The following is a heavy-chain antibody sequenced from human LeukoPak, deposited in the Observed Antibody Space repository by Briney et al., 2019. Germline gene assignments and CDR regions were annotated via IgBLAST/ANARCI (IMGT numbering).Heavy chain of an antibody. CDR1: GYTLTELS. V-gene: IGHV1-24*01. CDR3: THMSYRYYGMDV. CDR2: FDPEDGET. D-gene: IGHD2-2*02. Sequence: ASVKVSCKVSGYTLTELSMHWVRQAPGKGLEWMGGFDPEDGETIYAQKFQGRVTMTEDTSTDTAYMELSSLRSEDTAVYYCTHMSYRYYGMDVRGQGTTVTVSS. J-gene: IGHJ6*02.